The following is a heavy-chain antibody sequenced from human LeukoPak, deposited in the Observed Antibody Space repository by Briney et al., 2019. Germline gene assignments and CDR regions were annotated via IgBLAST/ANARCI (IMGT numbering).Heavy chain of an antibody. CDR2: IKSDGST. CDR3: AKSDGFDY. J-gene: IGHJ4*02. V-gene: IGHV3-74*01. Sequence: GGSLRLSCAASGFTFSSYWMHWVCQAPGKGLVWVSRIKSDGSTNYADSVKGRFTISRDNAKNTVSLQMNSLRAEDTAMYYCAKSDGFDYWGQGTLVTVSS. D-gene: IGHD5-24*01. CDR1: GFTFSSYW.